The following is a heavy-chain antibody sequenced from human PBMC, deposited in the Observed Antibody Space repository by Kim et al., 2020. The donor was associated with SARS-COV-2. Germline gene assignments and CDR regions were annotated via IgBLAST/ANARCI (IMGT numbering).Heavy chain of an antibody. V-gene: IGHV4-30-2*04. CDR3: ARVGYSYGLGLDY. J-gene: IGHJ4*02. Sequence: YNPSLKSRVTISVDTSKNQFSLKLSSVTAADTAVYYCARVGYSYGLGLDYWGQGTLVTVSS. D-gene: IGHD5-18*01.